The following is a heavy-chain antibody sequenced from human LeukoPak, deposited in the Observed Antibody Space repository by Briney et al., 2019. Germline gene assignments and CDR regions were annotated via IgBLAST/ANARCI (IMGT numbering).Heavy chain of an antibody. CDR1: GGSFSGYY. CDR3: ARSCSSWYFASPVDY. V-gene: IGHV4-34*01. Sequence: SETLSLTCAVYGGSFSGYYWSWIRQPPGKGLEWIGEINHSGSTTYNPSLKSRVTISVDTSKNKFSLKLSSVTAADTAVYYCARSCSSWYFASPVDYWGQGTLVTVSS. CDR2: INHSGST. J-gene: IGHJ4*02. D-gene: IGHD6-13*01.